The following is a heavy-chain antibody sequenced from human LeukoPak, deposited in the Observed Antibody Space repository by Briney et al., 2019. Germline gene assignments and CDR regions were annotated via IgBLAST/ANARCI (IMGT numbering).Heavy chain of an antibody. D-gene: IGHD2-2*02. CDR3: AVVPAAIYGPAYFDY. J-gene: IGHJ4*02. Sequence: SETLSLTCTVSGGSISSGDYYWSWIRQPPGKGLEWIGYIYYSGSTYYNPSLKRRVTISVDTSKNQFSLKLSSVTAADTAVYYCAVVPAAIYGPAYFDYWGQGTLVTVSS. CDR2: IYYSGST. V-gene: IGHV4-30-4*08. CDR1: GGSISSGDYY.